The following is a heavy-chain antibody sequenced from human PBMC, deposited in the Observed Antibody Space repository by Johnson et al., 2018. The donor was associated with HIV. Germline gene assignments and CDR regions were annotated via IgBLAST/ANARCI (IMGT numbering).Heavy chain of an antibody. CDR1: GFTFSSYG. D-gene: IGHD6-13*01. J-gene: IGHJ3*02. Sequence: QVQLVESGGGVVQPGGSLRLSCAASGFTFSSYGMHWVRQAPGKGLEWVAFIRYDGSNKYYADSVKGRFTISRDNSKNTLYLQMNSLRAEDTAVYYCARGAPPTWYSSSWRGGAFDIWGQGTMVTVSS. CDR3: ARGAPPTWYSSSWRGGAFDI. CDR2: IRYDGSNK. V-gene: IGHV3-30*02.